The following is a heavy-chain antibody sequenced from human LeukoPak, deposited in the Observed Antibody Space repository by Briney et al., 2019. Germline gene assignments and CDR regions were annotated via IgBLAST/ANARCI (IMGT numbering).Heavy chain of an antibody. J-gene: IGHJ4*02. V-gene: IGHV1-46*01. Sequence: GASVKVSCKAFGYTFTGYWMHWVRQAPGQGPEWMGVISPSGGSTIYAQKFKGRVTLTRDTSTSTVYMELSSLRSEDTAVYYCARASDIAAAGPNTPYFDYWGQGTLVTVSS. CDR3: ARASDIAAAGPNTPYFDY. D-gene: IGHD6-13*01. CDR1: GYTFTGYW. CDR2: ISPSGGST.